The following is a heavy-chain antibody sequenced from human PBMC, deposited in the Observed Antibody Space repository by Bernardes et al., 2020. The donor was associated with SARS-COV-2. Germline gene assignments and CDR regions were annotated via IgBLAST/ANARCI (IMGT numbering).Heavy chain of an antibody. D-gene: IGHD2-21*02. J-gene: IGHJ6*01. V-gene: IGHV1-18*01. CDR3: ARGEIVVVTATITNYYCYGMDV. CDR2: ISAYNGNT. CDR1: GYTFTSYG. Sequence: ASVKVSCKASGYTFTSYGISWVRQAPGQGLEWMGWISAYNGNTNYAQKLQGGVTMTTDTSTSTAYMELRSLRSDDTAVYYCARGEIVVVTATITNYYCYGMDVWGQGTTVTVSS.